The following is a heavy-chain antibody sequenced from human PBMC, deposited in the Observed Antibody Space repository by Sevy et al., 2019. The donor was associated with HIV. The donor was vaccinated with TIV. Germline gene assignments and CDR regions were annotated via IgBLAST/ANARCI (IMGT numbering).Heavy chain of an antibody. Sequence: GGSLRLSCTASGFTFGDYCMSWVRQAPGKGLEWVAFVKSDVYGGTVDHAASVRGRFVISRDDSKTIAYLQMNDLKTEDAAVYYCTRWKAAQSIFDYWGQGALVTVSS. CDR3: TRWKAAQSIFDY. CDR2: VKSDVYGGTV. CDR1: GFTFGDYC. D-gene: IGHD6-13*01. J-gene: IGHJ4*02. V-gene: IGHV3-49*04.